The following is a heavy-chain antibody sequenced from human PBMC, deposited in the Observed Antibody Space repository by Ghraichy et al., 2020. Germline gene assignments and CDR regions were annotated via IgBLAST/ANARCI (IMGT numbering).Heavy chain of an antibody. CDR3: AKDTQIDYGDYVPYFDY. Sequence: GGSLRLSCAASGFTFSSYAMSWVRQAPGKGLEWVSAISGSGGSTYYADSVKGRFTISRDNSKNTLYLQMNSLRAEDTAVYYCAKDTQIDYGDYVPYFDYWGQGTLVTVSS. J-gene: IGHJ4*02. D-gene: IGHD4-17*01. V-gene: IGHV3-23*01. CDR1: GFTFSSYA. CDR2: ISGSGGST.